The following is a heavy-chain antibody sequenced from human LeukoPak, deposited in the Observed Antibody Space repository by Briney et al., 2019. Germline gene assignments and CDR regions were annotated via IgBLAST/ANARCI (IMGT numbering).Heavy chain of an antibody. CDR2: IIPIFGTA. V-gene: IGHV1-69*13. Sequence: SVKVSCKASGGTFSSYAISWVRQAPGQGLEWMGGIIPIFGTANYAQKFQGRVTITADESTSTAYMELSSLRSEDTAVYYCARGLRYFDWLSRGYYFDYWGQGTLVTVSS. J-gene: IGHJ4*02. CDR1: GGTFSSYA. CDR3: ARGLRYFDWLSRGYYFDY. D-gene: IGHD3-9*01.